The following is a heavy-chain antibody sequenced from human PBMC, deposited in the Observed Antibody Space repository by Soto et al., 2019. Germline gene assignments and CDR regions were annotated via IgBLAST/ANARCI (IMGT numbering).Heavy chain of an antibody. D-gene: IGHD2-15*01. CDR1: GFTFSSAW. CDR3: TTGSVEGV. J-gene: IGHJ6*02. V-gene: IGHV3-15*07. CDR2: IKTSAERGTT. Sequence: PGGSLRLSCAASGFTFSSAWMNWVRQAPGKGLEWVGRIKTSAERGTTNYAAPVKGRFTISRDDSRNTLYLQMNSLRTEDTALYYCTTGSVEGVWGQGTTVTVSS.